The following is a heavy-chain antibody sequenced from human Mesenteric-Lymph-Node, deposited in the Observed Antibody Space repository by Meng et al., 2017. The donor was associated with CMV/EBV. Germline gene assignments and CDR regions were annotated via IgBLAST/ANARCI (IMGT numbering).Heavy chain of an antibody. CDR1: GGSISSSSYY. Sequence: SETLSLTCTVSGGSISSSSYYWGWIRQPPGKGLEWIGTIYYTGSSFYNPSLTSLKSRVTISIDTSKNQLSLTLNSETAADTAVYYCARIPSAAAINSWGQGILVTVSS. CDR3: ARIPSAAAINS. J-gene: IGHJ4*02. V-gene: IGHV4-39*01. CDR2: IYYTGSS. D-gene: IGHD2-2*01.